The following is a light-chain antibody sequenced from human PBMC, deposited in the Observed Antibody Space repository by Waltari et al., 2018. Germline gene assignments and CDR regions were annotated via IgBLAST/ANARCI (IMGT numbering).Light chain of an antibody. CDR2: DGY. Sequence: DILMTQSPSSVSASVGDAVTITCRASQGITSWLAWDQQKPGKTPNLLIYDGYSLQSGVPSRFSGSGSGTVFSLTISSLQPEDFATYYCQQASSFPITFGPGTKVDIK. CDR1: QGITSW. CDR3: QQASSFPIT. J-gene: IGKJ3*01. V-gene: IGKV1-12*01.